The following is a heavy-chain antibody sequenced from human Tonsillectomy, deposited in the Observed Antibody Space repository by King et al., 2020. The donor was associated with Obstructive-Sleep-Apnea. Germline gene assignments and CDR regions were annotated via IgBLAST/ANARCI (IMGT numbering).Heavy chain of an antibody. D-gene: IGHD4-17*01. CDR1: GFTVSTHY. J-gene: IGHJ6*04. CDR2: IYSGDST. Sequence: VQLVESGGGLVQPGGSLRLSCAASGFTVSTHYMSWVRQAPGKGLEWVSMIYSGDSTYYTDSVKGRFTISRDNSKNTLYLQMNSLRAEDTAVYYCVRDYGAYDFPGGGGANYYNSGPNSWGKGPTVTAS. CDR3: VRDYGAYDFPGGGGANYYNSGPNS. V-gene: IGHV3-66*01.